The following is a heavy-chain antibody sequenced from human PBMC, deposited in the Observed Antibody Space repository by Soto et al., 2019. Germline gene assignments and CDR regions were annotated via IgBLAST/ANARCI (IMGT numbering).Heavy chain of an antibody. D-gene: IGHD3-3*01. Sequence: SVKVSCKASGYTFTSYDINWVRQATGQGLEWMGGIIPIFGTANYAQKFQGRVTITADESTSTAYMELSSLRSEDTAVYYCAINYDFWSGYYSPQYYYYGMDVWGQGTTVTVSS. CDR2: IIPIFGTA. V-gene: IGHV1-69*13. CDR3: AINYDFWSGYYSPQYYYYGMDV. J-gene: IGHJ6*02. CDR1: GYTFTSYD.